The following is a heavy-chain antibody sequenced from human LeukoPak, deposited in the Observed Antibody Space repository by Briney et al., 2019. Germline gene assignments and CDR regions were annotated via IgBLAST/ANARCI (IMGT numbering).Heavy chain of an antibody. CDR1: GFTFSSYS. CDR3: ARDPPVPAASSIARVIP. Sequence: GGSLRLSCAASGFTFSSYSMNWVRQAPGKGLEWVSSISSSSSYIYYADSVKGRFTISRDNAKNSLYLQMNSLRAEDTAVYYCARDPPVPAASSIARVIPWGQGTLVTVSS. V-gene: IGHV3-21*01. J-gene: IGHJ5*02. CDR2: ISSSSSYI. D-gene: IGHD2-2*01.